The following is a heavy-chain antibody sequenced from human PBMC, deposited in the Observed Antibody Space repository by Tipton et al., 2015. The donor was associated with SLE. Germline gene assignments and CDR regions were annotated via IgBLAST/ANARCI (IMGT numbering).Heavy chain of an antibody. V-gene: IGHV3-21*01. Sequence: SLRLSCAASGFTFSSYSMNWVRQAPGKGLEWVSSISSSSSYIYYADSVKGRFTISRDNAKNSLYLQMNSLRAEDTAVYYCARAQPRGTRYYYGMDVWGQGTTVTVSS. J-gene: IGHJ6*02. CDR3: ARAQPRGTRYYYGMDV. D-gene: IGHD1-1*01. CDR1: GFTFSSYS. CDR2: ISSSSSYI.